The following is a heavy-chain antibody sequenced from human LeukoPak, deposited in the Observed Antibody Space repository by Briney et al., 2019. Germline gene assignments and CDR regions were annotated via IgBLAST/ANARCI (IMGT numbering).Heavy chain of an antibody. CDR3: ARASMVVTPDY. CDR2: INWNGGST. J-gene: IGHJ4*02. V-gene: IGHV3-20*04. CDR1: GFTFYDYD. Sequence: GGSLRLSCAASGFTFYDYDMSWVPQAPGKGLEWVSGINWNGGSTRYADSVKGRFTISRDNAKNSLYLQMNSLRAEDTALYYCARASMVVTPDYWGQGTLVTVSS. D-gene: IGHD4-23*01.